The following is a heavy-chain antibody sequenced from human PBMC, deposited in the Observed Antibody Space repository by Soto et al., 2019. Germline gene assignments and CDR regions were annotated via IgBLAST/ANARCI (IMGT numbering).Heavy chain of an antibody. J-gene: IGHJ4*02. D-gene: IGHD6-19*01. Sequence: SETLSLTCTVSGGSISSYYWSWIRQPPGKGLEWIGYIYYSGSTNYNPSLKSRVTISVDTSKNQFSLKLSSVTAADTAVYYCARRGVAGTLDYWGQGTLVTVSS. CDR1: GGSISSYY. CDR2: IYYSGST. CDR3: ARRGVAGTLDY. V-gene: IGHV4-59*01.